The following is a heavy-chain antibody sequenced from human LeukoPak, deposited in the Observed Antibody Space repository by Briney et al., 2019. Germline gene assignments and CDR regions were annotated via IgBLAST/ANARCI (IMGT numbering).Heavy chain of an antibody. Sequence: GGSLRLSCAASGFSFSNYGTHWVRQAPGKGLEWVAVISYDGSNKYYADSVKGRFTISRDNSKNTLYLQMNSLRAEDTAVYYCAKGYTYGMDVWGQGTTVTVSS. CDR2: ISYDGSNK. J-gene: IGHJ6*02. V-gene: IGHV3-30*18. CDR1: GFSFSNYG. D-gene: IGHD6-13*01. CDR3: AKGYTYGMDV.